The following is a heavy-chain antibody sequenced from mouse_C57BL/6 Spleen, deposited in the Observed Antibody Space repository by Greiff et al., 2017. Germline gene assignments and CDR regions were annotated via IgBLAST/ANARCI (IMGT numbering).Heavy chain of an antibody. J-gene: IGHJ2*01. CDR1: GYTFTSYW. Sequence: QVQLQQPGAELVRPGSSVKLSCKASGYTFTSYWMHWVKQRPIQGLEWIGNIDPSDSETHYNQKFKDKDTLTVDKSSSTDYMQLSSLTSEYSAVDFCARERTTVVATDFDYWGQGTTLTVSS. V-gene: IGHV1-52*01. D-gene: IGHD1-1*01. CDR2: IDPSDSET. CDR3: ARERTTVVATDFDY.